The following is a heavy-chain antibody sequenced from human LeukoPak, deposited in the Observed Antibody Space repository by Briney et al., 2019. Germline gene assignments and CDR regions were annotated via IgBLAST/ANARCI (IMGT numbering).Heavy chain of an antibody. J-gene: IGHJ3*02. CDR1: GFTFSSYS. D-gene: IGHD2-15*01. CDR3: ARDTVVAATYFTHDAFDI. V-gene: IGHV3-48*01. CDR2: ISSSSSTI. Sequence: GGSLRLSCAASGFTFSSYSMNWVRQAPGKGLEWVSYISSSSSTIYYADSVKGRFTISRDNAKNSLYLQMNSLRAEDTAVYYCARDTVVAATYFTHDAFDIWGQGTMVTVSS.